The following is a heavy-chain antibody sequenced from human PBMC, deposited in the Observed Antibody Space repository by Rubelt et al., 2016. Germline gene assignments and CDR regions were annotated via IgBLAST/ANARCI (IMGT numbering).Heavy chain of an antibody. CDR1: GGSISSSSYY. D-gene: IGHD2-21*02. CDR3: ARSDAGWFDP. CDR2: IFYSGST. V-gene: IGHV4-39*01. J-gene: IGHJ5*02. Sequence: QLQLQESGPGLVKPSETLSLTCTVSGGSISSSSYYWGWIRQHPGKGLEWIGSIFYSGSTYYNPSLKSRVTISVDTSKNQFSLKLSSVTAADTAVYYCARSDAGWFDPWGQGTLVTVSS.